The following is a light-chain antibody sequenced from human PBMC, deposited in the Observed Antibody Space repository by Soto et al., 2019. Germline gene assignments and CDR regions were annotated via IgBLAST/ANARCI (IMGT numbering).Light chain of an antibody. CDR3: QQRKSYPIT. J-gene: IGKJ5*01. CDR1: QSVTSN. Sequence: EIVMTQSPATLSVSPGERATLSCWASQSVTSNLAWYQQRPGQAPRLLIYGASTRATGIPARFSGSGSGTEFTLTISSLQSEDFATYYCQQRKSYPITFGQGTRLEIK. V-gene: IGKV3-15*01. CDR2: GAS.